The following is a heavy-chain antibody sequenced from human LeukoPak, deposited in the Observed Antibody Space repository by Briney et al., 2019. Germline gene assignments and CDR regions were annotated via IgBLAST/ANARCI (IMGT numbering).Heavy chain of an antibody. J-gene: IGHJ5*02. CDR1: GFTVSDNH. CDR2: IYSAGRT. D-gene: IGHD3-10*01. CDR3: ARDRGEGFDP. V-gene: IGHV3-53*01. Sequence: PGGSLRLSCAASGFTVSDNHMSWVRQAPGKGLEWVSIIYSAGRTYYTDSVKGRFTISRDNSKNTLYLQMNSLTAEDTAVYYCARDRGEGFDPWGQGTLVTVSS.